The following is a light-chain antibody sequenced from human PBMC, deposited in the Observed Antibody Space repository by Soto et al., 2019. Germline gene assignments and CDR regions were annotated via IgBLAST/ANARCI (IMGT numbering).Light chain of an antibody. V-gene: IGKV3-11*01. CDR3: QQRANWPLT. J-gene: IGKJ4*01. Sequence: EIVLTQSPATVSLSPGERVTLSCRASQYVNIYLAWYQQKPGQAPRLLIYDASNRATGVPARFSGSGSGTDFTLTISSLESEDFAVYYWQQRANWPLTFGGGTKVEIK. CDR1: QYVNIY. CDR2: DAS.